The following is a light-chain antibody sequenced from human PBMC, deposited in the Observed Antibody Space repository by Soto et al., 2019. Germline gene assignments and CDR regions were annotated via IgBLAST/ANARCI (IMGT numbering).Light chain of an antibody. Sequence: DIQMTQSPSSLSASVGDRVTVTCRAGQSISRYLNWYQQRPGKAPKLLIYSASTLQTGVPSRFSGSGSGTDFTLAISSLQPEDFATYFCQQSYNIPRATFGQGTKVDIK. CDR2: SAS. J-gene: IGKJ1*01. CDR1: QSISRY. CDR3: QQSYNIPRAT. V-gene: IGKV1-39*01.